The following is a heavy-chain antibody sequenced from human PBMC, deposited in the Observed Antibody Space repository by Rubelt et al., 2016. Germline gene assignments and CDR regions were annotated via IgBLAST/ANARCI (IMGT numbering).Heavy chain of an antibody. Sequence: QVQLVQSGAEVKKPGSSVKVSCKASGGTFSSYAISWVRQAPGQGLEWKGGIIPIFGTANYEQKFQGRCQIDAEKSTSTAYMELSSLRSEDTALYYCARDLVGVVITTHDAFDIWGQGTMVTVSS. J-gene: IGHJ3*02. CDR1: GGTFSSYA. V-gene: IGHV1-69*06. CDR3: ARDLVGVVITTHDAFDI. D-gene: IGHD3-22*01. CDR2: IIPIFGTA.